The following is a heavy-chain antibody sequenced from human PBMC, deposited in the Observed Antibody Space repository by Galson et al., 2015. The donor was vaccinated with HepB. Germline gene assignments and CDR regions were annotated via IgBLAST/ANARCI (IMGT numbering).Heavy chain of an antibody. J-gene: IGHJ4*02. Sequence: SLRLSCAASGFIFNNYWMTWVRQAPGKGLEWEANIKQDGSEKYYVDSVKGRFTISRDNAKNSLYLQMNSLRAEDTAVYYCARDKFSRFPPTPGYWGQGTLVTVSS. CDR2: IKQDGSEK. CDR1: GFIFNNYW. D-gene: IGHD4-23*01. V-gene: IGHV3-7*03. CDR3: ARDKFSRFPPTPGY.